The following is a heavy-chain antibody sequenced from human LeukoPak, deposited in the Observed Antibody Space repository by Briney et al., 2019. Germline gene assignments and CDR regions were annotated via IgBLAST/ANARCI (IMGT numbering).Heavy chain of an antibody. V-gene: IGHV1-18*01. CDR3: ARDYEIYYFDY. D-gene: IGHD3-3*01. CDR1: GYTFTSYG. CDR2: ISAYNGNT. Sequence: ASVKVSCKASGYTFTSYGISWVRQAPGQGLEWMGWISAYNGNTNYAQKLQGRVTMTTDTSTSTACMELRSLRSDDTAVYYCARDYEIYYFDYWGQGTLVTVSS. J-gene: IGHJ4*02.